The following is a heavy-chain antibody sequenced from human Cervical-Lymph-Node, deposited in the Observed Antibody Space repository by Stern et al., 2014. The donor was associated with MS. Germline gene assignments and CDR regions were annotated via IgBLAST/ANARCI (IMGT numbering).Heavy chain of an antibody. CDR3: AEGAYYYDSSGYYFDY. CDR1: GFTFSSYA. CDR2: ISSSGGST. V-gene: IGHV3-23*04. D-gene: IGHD3-22*01. J-gene: IGHJ4*02. Sequence: QLVQSGGGLVQPGGSLRLSCAASGFTFSSYAMTWVRQAPGKGLEWVSAISSSGGSTYYADSVKGRFTISRDNSKNTLYLQMNSLRAEDTAVYYCAEGAYYYDSSGYYFDYWGQGTLVTVSS.